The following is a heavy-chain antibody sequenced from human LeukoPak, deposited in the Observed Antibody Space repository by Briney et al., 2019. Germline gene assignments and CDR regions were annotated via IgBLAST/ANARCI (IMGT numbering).Heavy chain of an antibody. CDR1: GGSISSYY. CDR2: IYYSGST. J-gene: IGHJ6*03. D-gene: IGHD3-10*01. V-gene: IGHV4-59*01. Sequence: PSETLSLTCTVSGGSISSYYWSWIRQPPGKGVEWIGYIYYSGSTNYNPSLKSRVTISVDTSKNQFSLKLSSVTAADTAVYYCARVPPYYYGSGSYNPAYYYYYYMDVWGKGTTVTVSS. CDR3: ARVPPYYYGSGSYNPAYYYYYYMDV.